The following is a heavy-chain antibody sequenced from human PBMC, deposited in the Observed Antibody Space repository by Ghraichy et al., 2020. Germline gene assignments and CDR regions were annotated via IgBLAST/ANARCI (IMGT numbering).Heavy chain of an antibody. CDR1: GGSISSYY. CDR2: IYYSGGT. J-gene: IGHJ3*02. D-gene: IGHD3-3*01. Sequence: SETLSLTCTVSGGSISSYYWSWIQQPPGKGLQWIGYIYYSGGTNYNPSLKSRVTISIDTSKKQFSLKLNSVTAADTAVYYCASGGRSGESDAFDIWGQGTMVTVSS. V-gene: IGHV4-59*01. CDR3: ASGGRSGESDAFDI.